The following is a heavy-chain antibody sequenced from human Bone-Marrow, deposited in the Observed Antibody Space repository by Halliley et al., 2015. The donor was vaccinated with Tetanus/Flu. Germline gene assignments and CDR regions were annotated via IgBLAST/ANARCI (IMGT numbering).Heavy chain of an antibody. Sequence: GYIYRTGSPYYTPSLKGRLTMSLDTSKNQFSLRLSSVTAADTAVYYCARYYYDSSGYYYFDSWGPGTLVTVSS. CDR2: IYRTGSP. D-gene: IGHD3-22*01. J-gene: IGHJ4*02. V-gene: IGHV4-31*02. CDR3: ARYYYDSSGYYYFDS.